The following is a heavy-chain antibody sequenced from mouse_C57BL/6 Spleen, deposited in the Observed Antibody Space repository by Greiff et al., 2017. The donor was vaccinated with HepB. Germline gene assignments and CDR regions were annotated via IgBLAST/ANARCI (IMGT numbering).Heavy chain of an antibody. Sequence: VQLQQSGAELVKPGASVKISCKASGYAFSSYWMNWVKQRPGKGLEWIGQIYPGDGDTNYNGKFKGKATLTADKSASTAYMQLSSLTSEDSAVYFCARSDYYGSYFDYWGQGTTLTVSS. V-gene: IGHV1-80*01. CDR1: GYAFSSYW. CDR2: IYPGDGDT. CDR3: ARSDYYGSYFDY. D-gene: IGHD1-1*01. J-gene: IGHJ2*01.